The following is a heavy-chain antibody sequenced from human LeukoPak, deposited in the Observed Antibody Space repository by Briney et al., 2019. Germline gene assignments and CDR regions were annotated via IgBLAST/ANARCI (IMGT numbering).Heavy chain of an antibody. J-gene: IGHJ5*02. CDR3: ARSVSSPGWDWFDP. V-gene: IGHV4-61*02. CDR1: GGSISSGGYY. CDR2: IYTSGST. Sequence: SETLSLTCTVSGGSISSGGYYWSWIRQPAGKGLEWIGRIYTSGSTNYNPSLKSRVTMSVDTSKNQFSLKLSSVTAADTAVYYCARSVSSPGWDWFDPWGQGTLVTVSS. D-gene: IGHD6-19*01.